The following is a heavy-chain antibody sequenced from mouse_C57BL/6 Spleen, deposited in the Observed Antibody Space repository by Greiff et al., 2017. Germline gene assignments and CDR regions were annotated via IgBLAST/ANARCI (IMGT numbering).Heavy chain of an antibody. CDR1: GYAFSSYW. J-gene: IGHJ2*01. CDR2: IYPGDGDT. V-gene: IGHV1-80*01. D-gene: IGHD1-1*01. Sequence: VQLQQSGAELVKPGASVKISCKASGYAFSSYWMNWVKQRPGKGLEWIGQIYPGDGDTNYNGKFKGKATLTADKSSSTAYMQLSSLTSEDSAVYFCARGGITTGGYFDYWGQGTTLTVSS. CDR3: ARGGITTGGYFDY.